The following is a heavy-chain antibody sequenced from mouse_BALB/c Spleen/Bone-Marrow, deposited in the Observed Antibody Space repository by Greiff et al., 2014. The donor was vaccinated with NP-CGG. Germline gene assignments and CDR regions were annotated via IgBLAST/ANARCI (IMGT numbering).Heavy chain of an antibody. CDR2: ISNGGTYT. CDR1: GFTFSAFY. V-gene: IGHV5-4*02. Sequence: DVKLVESGGGLVKPGGSLKLSCAASGFTFSAFYMFWFRQTPEKRLEWVATISNGGTYTYYPDSVKGRFTISRDNAKNNLYLQMSSLKSEDTAMYYCARSGERYGAMDYWGQGTSVTVTS. D-gene: IGHD1-1*02. CDR3: ARSGERYGAMDY. J-gene: IGHJ4*01.